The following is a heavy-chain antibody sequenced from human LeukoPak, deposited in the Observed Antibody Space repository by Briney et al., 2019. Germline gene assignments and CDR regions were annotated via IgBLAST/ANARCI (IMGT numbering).Heavy chain of an antibody. D-gene: IGHD6-13*01. J-gene: IGHJ5*02. CDR2: IRHDGSNK. V-gene: IGHV3-30*02. Sequence: GGSLRLSCAASGFTFSSYGMHWVRQAPGKGLEWVAFIRHDGSNKYYADSVKGRFTISRDNSKNTPYLQMNSLRAEDTAVYYCARGDPTLEYSSSWNWFDPWGQGTLVTVSS. CDR1: GFTFSSYG. CDR3: ARGDPTLEYSSSWNWFDP.